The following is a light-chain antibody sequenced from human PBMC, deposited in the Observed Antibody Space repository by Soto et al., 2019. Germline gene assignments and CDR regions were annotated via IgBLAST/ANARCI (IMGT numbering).Light chain of an antibody. CDR3: AAHAGGNTWL. V-gene: IGLV2-23*02. Sequence: QSVLTQPASVSGSPGQSITISCTGTSSDVGTYDLVSWYQQHPGTAPKVIIYDVTKRPSGVPNRFSGSRSGDKASLTVSGLQTEDEGLYYCAAHAGGNTWLFGGGTKLTVL. CDR2: DVT. CDR1: SSDVGTYDL. J-gene: IGLJ3*02.